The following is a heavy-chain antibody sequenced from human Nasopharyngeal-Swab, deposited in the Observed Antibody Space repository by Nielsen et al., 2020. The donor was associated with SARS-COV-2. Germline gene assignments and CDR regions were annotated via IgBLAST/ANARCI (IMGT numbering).Heavy chain of an antibody. CDR2: IYYSGST. Sequence: GSLRLSCTVSGGSISSYYWSWIRQPPGKGLEWIGYIYYSGSTNYNPSLKSRVTISVDTSKNQFSLKLSSVTAADTAVYYCARGVSARLSSREQLELIWFDPWGQGTLVTVSS. J-gene: IGHJ5*02. V-gene: IGHV4-59*01. CDR3: ARGVSARLSSREQLELIWFDP. D-gene: IGHD1-1*01. CDR1: GGSISSYY.